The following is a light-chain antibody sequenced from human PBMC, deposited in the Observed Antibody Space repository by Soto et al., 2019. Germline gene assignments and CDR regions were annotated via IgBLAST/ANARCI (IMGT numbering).Light chain of an antibody. CDR2: DVS. V-gene: IGLV2-14*01. CDR3: SSYTSISIYV. Sequence: QSALTQPASVSGSPGQSISISCTGTSSDVGGYKYVSWYQQHPGKAPKLMIYDVSSRPSGVYNRFSGSKSGNTASLTISGLQAEDEADYYCSSYTSISIYVFGTGTKLTVL. CDR1: SSDVGGYKY. J-gene: IGLJ1*01.